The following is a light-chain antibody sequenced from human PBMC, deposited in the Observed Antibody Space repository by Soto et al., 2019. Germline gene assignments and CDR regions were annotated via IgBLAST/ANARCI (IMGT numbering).Light chain of an antibody. J-gene: IGKJ1*01. Sequence: EIVLTKYKGTLSLSPGERATLSCRASQSVSNTYLAWYQQKPGQAPRLLIYGASSRATGIPDRFSGSGSGTDFTLSISKLEPEDFAVYHCQQYGSSPWTFGQGTKVDIK. V-gene: IGKV3-20*01. CDR1: QSVSNTY. CDR3: QQYGSSPWT. CDR2: GAS.